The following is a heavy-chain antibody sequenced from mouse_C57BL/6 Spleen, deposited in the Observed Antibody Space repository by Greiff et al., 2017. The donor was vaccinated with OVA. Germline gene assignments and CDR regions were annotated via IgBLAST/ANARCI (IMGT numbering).Heavy chain of an antibody. Sequence: EVQLQQSGPELVKPGASVKISCKASGYTFTDYYMNWVKQSHGKSLEWIGDINPNNGGTSYNQKFKGKATLTVDKSSSTAYMELRSLTTEDSAVYYCARGRSNWDFDYWGQGTTLTVSS. J-gene: IGHJ2*01. CDR2: INPNNGGT. CDR3: ARGRSNWDFDY. D-gene: IGHD4-1*01. CDR1: GYTFTDYY. V-gene: IGHV1-26*01.